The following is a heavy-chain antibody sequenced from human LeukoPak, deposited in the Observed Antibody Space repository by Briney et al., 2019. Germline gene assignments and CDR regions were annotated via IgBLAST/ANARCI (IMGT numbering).Heavy chain of an antibody. D-gene: IGHD2-2*01. V-gene: IGHV4-59*01. J-gene: IGHJ6*02. Sequence: SETLSHTCSVSDGSISNYYWTWIRQPPGKGLEWIGNIQYSGSTNFNPSLKSRVTVSVDTSKNQVSLKLRSVTAADTAVYYCARDSGLGYCSTTSCSYGLDVWGQGTTVFVS. CDR1: DGSISNYY. CDR3: ARDSGLGYCSTTSCSYGLDV. CDR2: IQYSGST.